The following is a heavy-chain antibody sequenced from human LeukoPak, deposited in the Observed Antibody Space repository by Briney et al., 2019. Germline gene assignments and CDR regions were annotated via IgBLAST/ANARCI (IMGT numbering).Heavy chain of an antibody. CDR3: ARVNTIFGVWGSFDY. CDR2: IIPIFGTA. D-gene: IGHD3-3*01. V-gene: IGHV1-69*05. Sequence: SVKVSCKASGGTFSSYAISWVRQAPGQGLEWMGGIIPIFGTANYAQKFQGRVTITTDESTSTAYMELSSLRSEDTAVYYCARVNTIFGVWGSFDYWGQGTLVTVSS. J-gene: IGHJ4*02. CDR1: GGTFSSYA.